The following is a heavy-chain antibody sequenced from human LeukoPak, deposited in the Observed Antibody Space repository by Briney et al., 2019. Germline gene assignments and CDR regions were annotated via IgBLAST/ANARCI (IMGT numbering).Heavy chain of an antibody. V-gene: IGHV6-1*01. Sequence: SQTLSLTCAISGDSVSSNGVTWNWIRQSPSRGLEWLGRTYYRSKWYNDYAVSVKSRITINPDTSKNQFSLQLNSVTPEDTAVYYCARDSLIGGAETFDYWGQGTLVTVSS. CDR1: GDSVSSNGVT. CDR2: TYYRSKWYN. D-gene: IGHD1-26*01. CDR3: ARDSLIGGAETFDY. J-gene: IGHJ4*02.